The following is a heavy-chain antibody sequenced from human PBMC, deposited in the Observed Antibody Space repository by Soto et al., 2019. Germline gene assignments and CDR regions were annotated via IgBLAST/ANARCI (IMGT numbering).Heavy chain of an antibody. CDR2: ISTYSGYT. Sequence: GASVKVSCKASGYTFFTYDISWVRQAPGQGLEWMGWISTYSGYTKYAQKFQGRVTMTTDTSTTTAYLELRSLRSDDTAVYYCARHHGPTTSENWFDPWGQGTLVTVSS. D-gene: IGHD5-12*01. J-gene: IGHJ5*02. CDR3: ARHHGPTTSENWFDP. CDR1: GYTFFTYD. V-gene: IGHV1-18*01.